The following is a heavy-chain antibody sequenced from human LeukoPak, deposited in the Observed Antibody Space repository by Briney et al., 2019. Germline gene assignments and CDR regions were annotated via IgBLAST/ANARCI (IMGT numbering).Heavy chain of an antibody. V-gene: IGHV3-30*18. CDR2: ISYDGSNK. CDR1: GFTFSSYG. CDR3: AKDIGIAAAYEAQYNWFDP. Sequence: GGSLRLSCAASGFTFSSYGMHWVRQAPGKGLEWVAVISYDGSNKYYADSVKGRFTISRDNSKNTLYLQMNSLRAEDTAVYYCAKDIGIAAAYEAQYNWFDPWGQGTLVTVSS. D-gene: IGHD6-13*01. J-gene: IGHJ5*02.